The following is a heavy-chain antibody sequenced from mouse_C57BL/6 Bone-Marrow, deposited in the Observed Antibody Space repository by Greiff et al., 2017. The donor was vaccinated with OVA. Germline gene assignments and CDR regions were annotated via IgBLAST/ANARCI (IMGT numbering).Heavy chain of an antibody. CDR2: ISYDGSN. D-gene: IGHD1-1*01. CDR1: GYSITSGYY. Sequence: VQLKESGPGLVKPSQSLSLTCSVTGYSITSGYYWNWIRQFPGNKLEWMGYISYDGSNNYNPSLKNRISITRDTSKNQFFLKLNSVTTEDTATYYCAFTRYWGQGTLVTVSA. J-gene: IGHJ3*01. CDR3: AFTRY. V-gene: IGHV3-6*01.